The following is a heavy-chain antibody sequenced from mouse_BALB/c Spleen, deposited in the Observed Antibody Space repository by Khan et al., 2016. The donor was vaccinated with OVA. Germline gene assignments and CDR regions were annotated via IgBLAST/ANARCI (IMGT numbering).Heavy chain of an antibody. CDR3: ASGGDWYFDV. J-gene: IGHJ1*01. CDR2: INTYNGEP. Sequence: QVQLKQSGPELKKPGETVKISCKASGYTFTKYGMNWVKQAPGKGLKWMGYINTYNGEPTYVDDFKGRFAFSLETSASTAYLQINDLKVEDTVTYFCASGGDWYFDVWGAGTMVTVSS. CDR1: GYTFTKYG. V-gene: IGHV9-3-1*01.